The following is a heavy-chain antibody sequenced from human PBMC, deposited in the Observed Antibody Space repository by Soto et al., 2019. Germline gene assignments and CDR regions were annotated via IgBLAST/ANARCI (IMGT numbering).Heavy chain of an antibody. Sequence: PSETLSLTCTVSGGSISSGDYYWSWIRQPPGKGLEWIGCTYYSGSTYYNPSLKSRVTISVDKSKNQFSLKLTSVTAADTAVYYCARGGYYDSTGYPPGYAFDIWGRGTVVTVSS. CDR1: GGSISSGDYY. D-gene: IGHD3-22*01. CDR2: TYYSGST. J-gene: IGHJ3*02. V-gene: IGHV4-30-4*02. CDR3: ARGGYYDSTGYPPGYAFDI.